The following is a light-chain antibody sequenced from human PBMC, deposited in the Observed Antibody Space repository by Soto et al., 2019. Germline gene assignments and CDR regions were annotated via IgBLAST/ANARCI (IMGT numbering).Light chain of an antibody. Sequence: EIVMTQSPATLSVSPGERASLSCRASQSVGSTLAWYQQTAGQAPRLLIYGASTRATGIPARFSGSGSGTEFSLAISSLQSEDFAVYSCQKYTNWPYTFGHGTKLQIK. CDR2: GAS. CDR1: QSVGST. CDR3: QKYTNWPYT. J-gene: IGKJ2*01. V-gene: IGKV3-15*01.